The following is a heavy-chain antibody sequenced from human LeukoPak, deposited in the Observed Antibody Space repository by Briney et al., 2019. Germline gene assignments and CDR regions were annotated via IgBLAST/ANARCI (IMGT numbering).Heavy chain of an antibody. D-gene: IGHD1-26*01. J-gene: IGHJ4*02. CDR3: ARERRGGSYFTEKRLDH. CDR1: GGTFSSYA. Sequence: SVKVSCKASGGTFSSYAISWVRQAPGQGLEWMGGLIPIFGTANYAQKFQGRVTITADESTSTAYMELSSLRSEGTAVYYCARERRGGSYFTEKRLDHWGQGTLVAVSS. V-gene: IGHV1-69*13. CDR2: LIPIFGTA.